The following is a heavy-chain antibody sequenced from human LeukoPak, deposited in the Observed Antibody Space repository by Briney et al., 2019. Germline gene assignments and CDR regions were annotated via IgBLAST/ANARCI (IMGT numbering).Heavy chain of an antibody. CDR2: ISGYNGDT. D-gene: IGHD1-26*01. CDR3: ARDREGASTPDY. J-gene: IGHJ4*02. CDR1: GYTFTSYG. V-gene: IGHV1-18*01. Sequence: ASVKVSCKASGYTFTSYGINWVRQAPGQGLEWMGWISGYNGDTNYAQEFQGRVTMTTDTSTSTAYMELRSLRSDDAAVYYCARDREGASTPDYWGQGTLVTVSS.